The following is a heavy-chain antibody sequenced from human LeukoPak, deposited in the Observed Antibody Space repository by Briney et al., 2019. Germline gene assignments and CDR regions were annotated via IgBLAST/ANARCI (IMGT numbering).Heavy chain of an antibody. J-gene: IGHJ6*02. D-gene: IGHD2-15*01. CDR3: ARVDCSGGSCYYYYYYGMDV. CDR1: GFTFSNAW. CDR2: ISSSGSTI. V-gene: IGHV3-11*04. Sequence: PGGSLRLSCAASGFTFSNAWMSWVRQAPGKGLEWVSYISSSGSTIYYADSVKGRFTISRDNAKNSLYLQMNSLRAEDTAVYYCARVDCSGGSCYYYYYYGMDVWGQGTTVTVSS.